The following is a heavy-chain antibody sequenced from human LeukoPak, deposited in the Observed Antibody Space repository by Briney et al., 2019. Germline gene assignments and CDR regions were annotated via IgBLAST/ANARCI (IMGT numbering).Heavy chain of an antibody. CDR3: ARLSNDYGDYEGHY. Sequence: SETLSLTCTVSGGFIRDSGYYWGWIRQPPGKGLEWIGTVFYSGRTYYNSSLQRRGTISVDASKNQFSLRLSSVTPADTPIYYSARLSNDYGDYEGHYSGQGKLVTVSP. CDR1: GGFIRDSGYY. CDR2: VFYSGRT. D-gene: IGHD4-17*01. V-gene: IGHV4-39*01. J-gene: IGHJ4*02.